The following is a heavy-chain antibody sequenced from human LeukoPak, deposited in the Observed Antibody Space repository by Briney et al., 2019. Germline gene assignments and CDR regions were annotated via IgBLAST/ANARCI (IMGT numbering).Heavy chain of an antibody. CDR2: INPNGGGT. CDR3: ASGSLASYFDH. J-gene: IGHJ4*02. Sequence: GASVKVSCKASGYTFSGYYMHWVRQAPGQGLEWMGWINPNGGGTKYVQKFQGRVTMTRDTSISTAYMELSRLRSDDTAVYYCASGSLASYFDHWGQGTLVTVSS. D-gene: IGHD3-16*01. V-gene: IGHV1-2*02. CDR1: GYTFSGYY.